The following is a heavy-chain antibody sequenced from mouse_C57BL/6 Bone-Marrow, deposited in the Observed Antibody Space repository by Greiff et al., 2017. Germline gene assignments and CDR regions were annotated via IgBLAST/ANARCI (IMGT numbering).Heavy chain of an antibody. J-gene: IGHJ4*01. CDR1: GFTFSSYA. D-gene: IGHD6-1*01. CDR2: ISSGGDYI. CDR3: TRGGLPHAMDY. V-gene: IGHV5-9-1*02. Sequence: EVMLVESGEGLVKPGGSLKLSCAASGFTFSSYAMSWVRQTPEKRLEWVAYISSGGDYIYYADTVKGRFTISRDNARNTLYLQMSSLKAEDTAMYYCTRGGLPHAMDYWGQGTSVTVSS.